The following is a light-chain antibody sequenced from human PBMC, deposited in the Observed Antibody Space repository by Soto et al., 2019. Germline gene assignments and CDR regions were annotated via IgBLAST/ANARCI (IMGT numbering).Light chain of an antibody. CDR2: SRN. CDR3: AAWDDSLNGVV. V-gene: IGLV1-44*01. CDR1: SSNIGSNA. Sequence: QSVLTQPPSASGTPGQRVTISCSGSSSNIGSNAVNWYHQLPGTAPKLLFYSRNQRPSGVPDRFSGSRSDTSASLAISGLQSEDEGTYYCAAWDDSLNGVVFGGGTKVTVL. J-gene: IGLJ2*01.